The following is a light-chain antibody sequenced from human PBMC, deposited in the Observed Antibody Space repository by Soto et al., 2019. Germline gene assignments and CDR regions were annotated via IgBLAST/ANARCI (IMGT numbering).Light chain of an antibody. CDR1: QNVGTS. V-gene: IGKV3-15*01. CDR2: GAS. Sequence: ITLTQSPATLSVSPGEGASLSCRASQNVGTSLAGYQQKSGQAPRLLIYGASTRAAGVPARFSGSASGTTYTLSITSLQSEDFALYYCQQYTNWPPFTFGQGNRLEIK. CDR3: QQYTNWPPFT. J-gene: IGKJ2*01.